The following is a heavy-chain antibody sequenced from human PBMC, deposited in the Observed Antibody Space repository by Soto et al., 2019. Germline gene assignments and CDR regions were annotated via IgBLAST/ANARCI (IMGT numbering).Heavy chain of an antibody. CDR3: VKARAYGDFAGSFES. CDR2: IGGRGGST. V-gene: IGHV3-23*01. J-gene: IGHJ4*02. D-gene: IGHD4-17*01. CDR1: GFSFGDYA. Sequence: GGSLRLSCVASGFSFGDYAMNWVRQAPGKGLEWVSNIGGRGGSTFYADSMRGRFTISRDNSKNMLYLEMNNLRVEDSATYYCVKARAYGDFAGSFESWGQGTQVTVSS.